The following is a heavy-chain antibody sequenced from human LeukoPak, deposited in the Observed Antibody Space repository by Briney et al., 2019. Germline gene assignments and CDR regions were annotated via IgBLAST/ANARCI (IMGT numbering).Heavy chain of an antibody. CDR2: ISSSSSYI. J-gene: IGHJ4*02. CDR3: ARGRAHELHSGWYLPFDY. Sequence: GGSLRLSCVVSGFTLSGHSINWVRQAPGKGLEWVSSISSSSSYIYYTDSVKGRFTISRDNAKNSLYVQMNSLRAEDTAVYYCARGRAHELHSGWYLPFDYWGQGTLVTVSS. CDR1: GFTLSGHS. D-gene: IGHD6-19*01. V-gene: IGHV3-21*01.